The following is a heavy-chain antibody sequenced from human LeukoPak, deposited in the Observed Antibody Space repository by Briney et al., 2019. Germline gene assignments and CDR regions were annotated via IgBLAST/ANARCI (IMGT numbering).Heavy chain of an antibody. V-gene: IGHV3-7*01. J-gene: IGHJ4*02. CDR2: IKEDGNEI. D-gene: IGHD3-10*01. Sequence: GGSLRLSCAASGFIFSNYWMTWVRQTPGKGLEWVANIKEDGNEIFYVDSVKGRFTISRDNAKNSLYLQMNSLRAEDTAVYYCARSSDGVDYWGQGTLVTVSS. CDR1: GFIFSNYW. CDR3: ARSSDGVDY.